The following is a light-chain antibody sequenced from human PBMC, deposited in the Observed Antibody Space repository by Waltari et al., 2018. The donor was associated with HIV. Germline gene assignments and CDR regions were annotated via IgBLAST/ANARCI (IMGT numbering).Light chain of an antibody. V-gene: IGKV3-20*01. CDR1: QSVSSSY. CDR2: GAS. CDR3: QQYGSSPYT. J-gene: IGKJ2*01. Sequence: EIVLTQSPGTLSLSPGERATLSCRASQSVSSSYLAWYQQKPGQAPRLLIYGASSRATGIPDRFSGSGSETDFTLTSSRRKPEDSAVYYCQQYGSSPYTFGQGTKLGSK.